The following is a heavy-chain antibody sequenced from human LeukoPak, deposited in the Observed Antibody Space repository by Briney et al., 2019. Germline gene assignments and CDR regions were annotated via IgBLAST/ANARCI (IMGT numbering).Heavy chain of an antibody. J-gene: IGHJ4*02. D-gene: IGHD5-12*01. Sequence: PGGSLRLSCAASGFTFSSYSMNWVRQAPGKGLQWVSVLIGSSGSTDYADSVKGRFTISRDNSKNTVLLQMNSLRVEDTAIYYCAKGAYDYIEIAYFDSWGQRTLVTVSS. CDR3: AKGAYDYIEIAYFDS. V-gene: IGHV3-23*01. CDR2: LIGSSGST. CDR1: GFTFSSYS.